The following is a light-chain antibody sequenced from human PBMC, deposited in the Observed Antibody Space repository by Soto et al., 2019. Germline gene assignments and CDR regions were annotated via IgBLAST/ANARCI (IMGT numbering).Light chain of an antibody. Sequence: QSVLTQPPSASGTPGQRVTISCSGSSSNIGSNTVNWYQQLPGTAPKLLIYSDNQRPSGVPDRVSVSKSGTSVSLAISGLQSDDEADYYCAAWDDSLNGLVFGGGTKLTVL. CDR3: AAWDDSLNGLV. V-gene: IGLV1-44*01. CDR1: SSNIGSNT. CDR2: SDN. J-gene: IGLJ2*01.